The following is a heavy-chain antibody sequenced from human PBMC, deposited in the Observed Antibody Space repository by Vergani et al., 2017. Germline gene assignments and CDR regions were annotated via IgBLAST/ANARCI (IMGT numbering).Heavy chain of an antibody. CDR3: ARGDGSGSYYYYYYMDV. D-gene: IGHD3-10*01. CDR2: VSHSGST. V-gene: IGHV4-34*01. Sequence: QVQLQQWGAGLLKPSETLSLTCAVYGGSFSGYYWSWIRQPPGKGLEWIGEVSHSGSTNYNPSLKSRVIISLDTSKNQFSLKLNSVTAADTAVYYCARGDGSGSYYYYYYMDVWGKGTTVTVSS. CDR1: GGSFSGYY. J-gene: IGHJ6*03.